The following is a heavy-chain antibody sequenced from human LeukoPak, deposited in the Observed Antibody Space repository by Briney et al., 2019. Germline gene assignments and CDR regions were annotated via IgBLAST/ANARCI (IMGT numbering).Heavy chain of an antibody. CDR2: INPSGGST. J-gene: IGHJ4*02. D-gene: IGHD5-12*01. Sequence: ASVKVSCKASGYTFTSYYMHWVRQAPGQGLEWMGIINPSGGSTSYAQKFQGRVTMTTDTSTSTAYMELRSLRSDDTAVYYCAREDKYRPSDYWGQGTLVTVSS. CDR3: AREDKYRPSDY. CDR1: GYTFTSYY. V-gene: IGHV1-46*01.